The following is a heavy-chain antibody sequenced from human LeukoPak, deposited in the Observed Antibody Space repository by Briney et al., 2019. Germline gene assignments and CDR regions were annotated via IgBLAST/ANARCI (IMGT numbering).Heavy chain of an antibody. CDR1: GYTFTSYY. CDR2: INPSGGST. D-gene: IGHD6-19*01. J-gene: IGHJ5*02. Sequence: ASVKVSCKASGYTFTSYYMHWVRQAPGQGLEWMGIINPSGGSTSYAQKFQGRVTMTRDTSTSTVYMELSSLRSEDTAVYYCAREVFPGPLSSGWSRGATPTYNWFDPWGQGTLVTVSS. V-gene: IGHV1-46*01. CDR3: AREVFPGPLSSGWSRGATPTYNWFDP.